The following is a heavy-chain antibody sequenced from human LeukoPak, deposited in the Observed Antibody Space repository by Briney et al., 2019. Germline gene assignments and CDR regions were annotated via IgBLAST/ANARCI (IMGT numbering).Heavy chain of an antibody. CDR1: GGSFSGYY. V-gene: IGHV4-39*01. Sequence: PSETLSLTCAVYGGSFSGYYWGWIRQPPGKGLEWIGSIYYSGSTYYNPSLKSRVTISVDTSKNQFSLKLSSVTAADTAVYYCARRRVKYGGNPHDAFDIWGQGTMVTVSS. CDR2: IYYSGST. J-gene: IGHJ3*02. CDR3: ARRRVKYGGNPHDAFDI. D-gene: IGHD4-23*01.